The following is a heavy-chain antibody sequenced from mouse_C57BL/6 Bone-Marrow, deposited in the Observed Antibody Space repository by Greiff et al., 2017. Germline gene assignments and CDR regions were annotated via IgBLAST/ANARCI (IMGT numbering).Heavy chain of an antibody. CDR2: IYPGNSDT. CDR1: GYTFTSYW. V-gene: IGHV1-5*01. J-gene: IGHJ2*01. CDR3: TKSYDY. Sequence: VQLQQSVTVLAWPGASVKMSCKTSGYTFTSYWMHWVKQRPGQGLVWIGAIYPGNSDTSYNQKFKGKAKLTAFTSASTAYMELSSLTNEDSAVYYCTKSYDYWGQGTTLTVSS.